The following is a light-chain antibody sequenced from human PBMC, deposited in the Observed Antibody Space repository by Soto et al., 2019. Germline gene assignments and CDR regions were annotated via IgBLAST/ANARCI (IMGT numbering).Light chain of an antibody. CDR3: MQSIHIPQT. J-gene: IGKJ1*01. Sequence: DIVMTQTPLSLSVTPGQPASISCKASQSLLYSDGKTYLFWYLQTHGQPPQLLIYEVSNRFSGVPARVSGSGSGADFTLKISRVEAEDVGVYYCMQSIHIPQTFGQGTKVEIK. CDR2: EVS. V-gene: IGKV2D-29*01. CDR1: QSLLYSDGKTY.